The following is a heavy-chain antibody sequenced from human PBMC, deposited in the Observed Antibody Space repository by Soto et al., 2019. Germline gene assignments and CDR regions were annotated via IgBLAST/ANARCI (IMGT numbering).Heavy chain of an antibody. D-gene: IGHD5-18*01. CDR1: GFTLSNYW. V-gene: IGHV3-74*01. J-gene: IGHJ4*02. Sequence: EVQLVESGGGLVQPGGSLRLSCAASGFTLSNYWMHWVRQAPGKGLEWVSGISGDGLGINYADSVKGRFTISRDIAENGLYLQMNSLRAEDTAVYYCVRCDSGYSYAYPYWGQGTLATVSS. CDR3: VRCDSGYSYAYPY. CDR2: ISGDGLGI.